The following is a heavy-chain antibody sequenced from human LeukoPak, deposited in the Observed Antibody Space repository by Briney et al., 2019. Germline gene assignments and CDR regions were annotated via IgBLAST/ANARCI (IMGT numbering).Heavy chain of an antibody. V-gene: IGHV3-20*01. CDR2: INWNGGST. Sequence: GGSLRLSCAASGFTFDDYGMSWVRQAPGKGLEWVSGINWNGGSTGYADSVKGRFTISRDNAKNSLYLQMNSLRAEDTALYHCAREQPLGYGSGSYYIFDPWGQGTLVTVSS. CDR1: GFTFDDYG. CDR3: AREQPLGYGSGSYYIFDP. J-gene: IGHJ5*02. D-gene: IGHD3-10*01.